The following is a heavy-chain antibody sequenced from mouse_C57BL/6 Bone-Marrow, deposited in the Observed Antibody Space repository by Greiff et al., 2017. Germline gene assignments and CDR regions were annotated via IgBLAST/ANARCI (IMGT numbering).Heavy chain of an antibody. CDR1: GFNIKDDY. CDR3: TSITTVPFDY. Sequence: VQLKQSGAELVRPGASVKLSCTASGFNIKDDYMHWVKQRPEQGLEWIGWIDPENGDTEYASKFQGKATITADTSSNTAYLQLSSRTSEDTAVYYCTSITTVPFDYWGQGTTLTVSS. J-gene: IGHJ2*01. CDR2: IDPENGDT. D-gene: IGHD1-1*01. V-gene: IGHV14-4*01.